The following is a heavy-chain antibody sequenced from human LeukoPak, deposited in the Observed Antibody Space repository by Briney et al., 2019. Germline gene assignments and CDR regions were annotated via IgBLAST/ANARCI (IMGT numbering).Heavy chain of an antibody. Sequence: PSETLSLTCTVSGGSISSYYWGWIRQPPGKGLEWIGSIYYSGSTYYNPSLKSRVTISVDTSKNQFSLKLSSVTAADTAVYYCARPNILGYCTNGVCYEDYWGQGTLVTVSS. CDR3: ARPNILGYCTNGVCYEDY. J-gene: IGHJ4*02. CDR1: GGSISSYY. D-gene: IGHD2-8*01. CDR2: IYYSGST. V-gene: IGHV4-39*01.